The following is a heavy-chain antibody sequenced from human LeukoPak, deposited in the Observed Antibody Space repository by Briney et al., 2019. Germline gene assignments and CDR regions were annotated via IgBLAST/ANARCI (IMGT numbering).Heavy chain of an antibody. J-gene: IGHJ4*02. D-gene: IGHD3-22*01. Sequence: ASVKVSCKASGYTFTGYYMHWVRQAPGQGLEWMGWINPNSGGTNYAQKFQGRVTMTRDTSISTAYMELSRLSSDATAVYYCARLVTMIVVVQVSDYWGQGTLVTVSS. CDR1: GYTFTGYY. CDR2: INPNSGGT. CDR3: ARLVTMIVVVQVSDY. V-gene: IGHV1-2*02.